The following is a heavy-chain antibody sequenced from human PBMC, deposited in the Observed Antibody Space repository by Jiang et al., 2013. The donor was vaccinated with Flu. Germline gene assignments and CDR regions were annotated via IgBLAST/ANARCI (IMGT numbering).Heavy chain of an antibody. Sequence: GPGLVKPSQSLALTCNVSGDRIDSGGYYWSWIRQNSEKGLEYIGHVFFTGRTSYNPSLQSRAVISLDMSERQFSLRLTSLTEADTAVYYCARAWGQFSRVDHWGQGIQVTVSS. CDR2: VFFTGRT. CDR1: GDRIDSGGYY. CDR3: ARAWGQFSRVDH. V-gene: IGHV4-31*03. J-gene: IGHJ4*02. D-gene: IGHD7-27*01.